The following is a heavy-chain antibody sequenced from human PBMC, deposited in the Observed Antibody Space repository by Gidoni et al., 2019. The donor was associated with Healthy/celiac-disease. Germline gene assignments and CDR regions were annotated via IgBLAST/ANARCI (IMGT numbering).Heavy chain of an antibody. J-gene: IGHJ4*02. V-gene: IGHV1-46*01. D-gene: IGHD2-2*01. CDR1: GYTFTSYY. CDR3: ARDGCSSTSCYPPSYFDY. CDR2: INPSGGST. Sequence: QVQLVQSGAEVKKPGASVKVSCKASGYTFTSYYMHWVRQAPGQGLEWMGIINPSGGSTSYAQKFQGRVTMTRDTSTSTVYMELSSLRSEDTAVYYCARDGCSSTSCYPPSYFDYWGQGTLVTVSS.